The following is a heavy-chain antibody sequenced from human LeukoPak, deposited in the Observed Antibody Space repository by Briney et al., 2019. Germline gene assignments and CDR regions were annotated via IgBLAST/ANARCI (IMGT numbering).Heavy chain of an antibody. J-gene: IGHJ5*02. CDR3: AREGMAGTPTNWFDP. D-gene: IGHD1-7*01. V-gene: IGHV4-61*02. CDR1: GGSISSGSYY. CDR2: IYTSGST. Sequence: SETLSLTCTVSGGSISSGSYYWSWIRQPAGKGLEWIGRIYTSGSTNYNPSLKSRVTISVDTSKNQFSLKLSSVTAADTAVYYCAREGMAGTPTNWFDPWGQGTLVTVPS.